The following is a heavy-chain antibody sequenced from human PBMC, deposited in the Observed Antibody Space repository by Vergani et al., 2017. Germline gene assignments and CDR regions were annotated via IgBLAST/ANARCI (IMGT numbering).Heavy chain of an antibody. J-gene: IGHJ6*03. CDR2: ISFDGSNK. CDR3: AKDRGWNYLGTYMDV. V-gene: IGHV3-30*18. D-gene: IGHD1-7*01. Sequence: QVQLVESGGGVVQPGRSLRLSCAASGFTFSNFGLHLVRQAPGKGLEWVAVISFDGSNKYYTDSVKGRFTISRDNSKNTLFLQMNSLRAEDTAVYYCAKDRGWNYLGTYMDVWGKGTTVTVSS. CDR1: GFTFSNFG.